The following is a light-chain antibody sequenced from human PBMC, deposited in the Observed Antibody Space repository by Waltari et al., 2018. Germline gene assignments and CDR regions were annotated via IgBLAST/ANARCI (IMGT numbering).Light chain of an antibody. Sequence: SNNKNYLAWYQQKPGRPPKLLIYWASTRESGVPDRFSGSGSGTDFTLTISSLQAEDVAVYYCQQYYSTPQTFGQGTKVEIK. J-gene: IGKJ1*01. CDR1: SNNKNY. CDR2: WAS. CDR3: QQYYSTPQT. V-gene: IGKV4-1*01.